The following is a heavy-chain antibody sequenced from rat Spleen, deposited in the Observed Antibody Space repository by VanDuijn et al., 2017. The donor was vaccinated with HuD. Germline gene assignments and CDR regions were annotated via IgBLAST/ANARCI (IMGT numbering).Heavy chain of an antibody. J-gene: IGHJ3*01. CDR1: GFTFSDFD. Sequence: EVRLVESGGGLVQPGRSLKPSCAASGFTFSDFDMAWVRQAPTKGLEWVASISTGGDDTYYRDSVKGRFTISRDDEESTLYLQMDSLRSEDTATYFCARLGGLRNWFAYWGQGTLVTVSS. D-gene: IGHD4-3*01. CDR2: ISTGGDDT. V-gene: IGHV5S23*01. CDR3: ARLGGLRNWFAY.